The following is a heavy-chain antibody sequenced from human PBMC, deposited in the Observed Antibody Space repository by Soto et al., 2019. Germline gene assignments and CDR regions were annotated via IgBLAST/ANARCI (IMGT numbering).Heavy chain of an antibody. Sequence: SETLSLTCTVSGGSISSYYWSWIRQPPGKGLEWIGYIYYSESTNYNPSHKRRDTKSVDTSKNKISLKLSSVTAAYTAVYYCARRYGSCFNYWGQGTLVTVSS. D-gene: IGHD5-18*01. J-gene: IGHJ4*02. CDR1: GGSISSYY. CDR2: IYYSEST. V-gene: IGHV4-59*08. CDR3: ARRYGSCFNY.